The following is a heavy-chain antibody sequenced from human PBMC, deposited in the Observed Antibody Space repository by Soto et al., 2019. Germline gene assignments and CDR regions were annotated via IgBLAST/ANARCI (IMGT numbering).Heavy chain of an antibody. CDR1: GVTFSSYD. Sequence: QVQLVQSGAEVKKPGSSVKFFCKASGVTFSSYDISWVRQAPGQGLEWMGGIIPIFGTANYAQKFQGRVTITANKATSTAYMEPSSLRSEDTAVDYCARVNIVVVPAARVSYYYYGMDVLGQWTTVTVAS. CDR3: ARVNIVVVPAARVSYYYYGMDV. J-gene: IGHJ6*02. D-gene: IGHD2-2*01. CDR2: IIPIFGTA. V-gene: IGHV1-69*06.